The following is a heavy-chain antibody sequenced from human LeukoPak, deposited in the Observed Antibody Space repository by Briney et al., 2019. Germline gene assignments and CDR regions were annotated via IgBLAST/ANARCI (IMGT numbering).Heavy chain of an antibody. CDR3: VKDHGWLLYS. V-gene: IGHV3-23*01. CDR2: ISLDGATT. J-gene: IGHJ4*02. Sequence: PGGSLRLSCAASGLTVSSNCMSWVRQAPGKGLEWVSGISLDGATTYYAGSVEGRFTISRDNSKNTLYLQMNSLRADDTAVYYCVKDHGWLLYSWGQGTLVTVSS. D-gene: IGHD3-9*01. CDR1: GLTVSSNC.